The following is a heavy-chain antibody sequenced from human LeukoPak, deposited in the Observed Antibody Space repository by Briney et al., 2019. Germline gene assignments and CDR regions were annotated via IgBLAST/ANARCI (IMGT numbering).Heavy chain of an antibody. D-gene: IGHD3-10*01. J-gene: IGHJ4*02. V-gene: IGHV4-34*01. Sequence: SETLSLTCAVYGGSFSGYYWSWIRQPPGKGLEWIGEINHSGSTNYNPSLKSRVTISVDTSKNQFSLKLSSVTAADTAVYYCAREYGSGSYYGAMEYWGQGTLVTVSS. CDR3: AREYGSGSYYGAMEY. CDR2: INHSGST. CDR1: GGSFSGYY.